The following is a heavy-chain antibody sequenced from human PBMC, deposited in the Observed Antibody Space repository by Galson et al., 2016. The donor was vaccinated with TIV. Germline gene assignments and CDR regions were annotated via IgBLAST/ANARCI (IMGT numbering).Heavy chain of an antibody. Sequence: SLRLSCAASGFTFSSYAMTWVRQAPGKGLEWISSISGGGDSTYYADSVKGRFTISRDNSKNTLFLQMNSLRVEDTAVYFCAKIDSSGYNYGGRFVYWGQGTLVTVSS. CDR3: AKIDSSGYNYGGRFVY. D-gene: IGHD3-22*01. V-gene: IGHV3-23*01. CDR1: GFTFSSYA. CDR2: ISGGGDST. J-gene: IGHJ4*02.